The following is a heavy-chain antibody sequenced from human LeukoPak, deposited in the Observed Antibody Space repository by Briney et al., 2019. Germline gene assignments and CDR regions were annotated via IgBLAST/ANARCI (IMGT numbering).Heavy chain of an antibody. V-gene: IGHV4-34*01. Sequence: SETPSLTCAVYGRSLSGYYWSWIRQPPGKGLECIGEINHSGSTNYKPSLKSRVTISVDRSKNQFSLKLSSVTAADTAVYYCARRVTDTIGYSYYMDVWGKGTTVTVS. J-gene: IGHJ6*03. D-gene: IGHD3-22*01. CDR3: ARRVTDTIGYSYYMDV. CDR2: INHSGST. CDR1: GRSLSGYY.